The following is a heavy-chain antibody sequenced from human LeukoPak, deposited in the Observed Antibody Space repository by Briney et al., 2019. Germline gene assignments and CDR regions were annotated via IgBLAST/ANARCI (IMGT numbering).Heavy chain of an antibody. CDR2: ISSSGGTT. V-gene: IGHV3-23*01. J-gene: IGHJ4*02. CDR3: AMDRGY. CDR1: GFTFTTYP. Sequence: QTGGSLRLSCGASGFTFTTYPMTWVRQAPGKGLEGVSAISSSGGTTYYAHSVKGRFTISRDNSKNTVYLQMNSRRGEDRAVYCCAMDRGYWGQGTLVTVSS. D-gene: IGHD2-2*03.